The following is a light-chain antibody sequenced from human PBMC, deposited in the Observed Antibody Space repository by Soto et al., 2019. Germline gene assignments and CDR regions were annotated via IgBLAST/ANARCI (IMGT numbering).Light chain of an antibody. CDR1: QSVRSSY. Sequence: EIVLTQSPGTLSLSPGERATLSCRASQSVRSSYLAWYQQKPGQAPRLLIYGASSRATGIPDRFSGTGSGTDFTLTISRLEPEDFAVYYCQQYGGSSMYTFGQGTKLEIK. J-gene: IGKJ2*01. V-gene: IGKV3-20*01. CDR3: QQYGGSSMYT. CDR2: GAS.